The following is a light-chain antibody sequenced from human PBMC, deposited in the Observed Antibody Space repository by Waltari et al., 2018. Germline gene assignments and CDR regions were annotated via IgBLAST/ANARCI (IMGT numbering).Light chain of an antibody. Sequence: EIVLTQSPGTLSLSQGERATLSCRASQSVSRYLAWYQQRPGQSPRLLIYGASGRATGIPDRFSGSGSGTDFSLTISRLEPEDFAVYYCQNHERLPAMFGQGTKVEIK. CDR2: GAS. V-gene: IGKV3-20*01. CDR1: QSVSRY. CDR3: QNHERLPAM. J-gene: IGKJ1*01.